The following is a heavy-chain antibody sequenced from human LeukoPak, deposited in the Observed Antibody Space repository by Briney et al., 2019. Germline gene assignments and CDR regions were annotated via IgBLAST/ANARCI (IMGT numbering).Heavy chain of an antibody. CDR2: ISGSGGST. D-gene: IGHD6-6*01. CDR3: AKNGRSSMSPNWFDP. Sequence: GGSLRLSCAASGFTFSSYAMSWVRQAPGKGLEWVSAISGSGGSTYYADSVKGRFTISRDNSKNTLYLQMNSLGAEDTAVYYCAKNGRSSMSPNWFDPWGQGTLVTVSS. V-gene: IGHV3-23*01. J-gene: IGHJ5*02. CDR1: GFTFSSYA.